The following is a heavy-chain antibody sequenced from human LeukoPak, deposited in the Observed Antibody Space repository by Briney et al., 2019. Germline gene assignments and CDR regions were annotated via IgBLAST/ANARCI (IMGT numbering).Heavy chain of an antibody. CDR3: ARGDEYSSSAGDY. Sequence: GGSLRLSCAASEFTFSSYDMNWVRQAPGKGLEWVSSISGTSSYIYYADSMKGRFTISRDNARNSLYLQMNSLRAEDTAVYYCARGDEYSSSAGDYWGQGTLVTVSS. J-gene: IGHJ4*02. CDR2: ISGTSSYI. CDR1: EFTFSSYD. V-gene: IGHV3-21*01. D-gene: IGHD6-6*01.